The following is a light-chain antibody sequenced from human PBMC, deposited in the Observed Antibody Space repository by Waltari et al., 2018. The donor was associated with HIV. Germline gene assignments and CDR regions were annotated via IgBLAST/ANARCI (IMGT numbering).Light chain of an antibody. CDR3: SSYASGSTLGV. J-gene: IGLJ3*02. Sequence: QSALTQPASVSGSPGQSITISCPGTGSDCGGYTFDPWYQQHPGKAPKLLIYEVSHRPSGVSDRFSGSKSGNTASLTISGLQAEDEADYYCSSYASGSTLGVFGGGTKLTVL. V-gene: IGLV2-14*01. CDR2: EVS. CDR1: GSDCGGYTF.